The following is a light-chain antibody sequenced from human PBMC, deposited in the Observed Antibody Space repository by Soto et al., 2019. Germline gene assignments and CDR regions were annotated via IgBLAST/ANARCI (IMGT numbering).Light chain of an antibody. CDR2: AAS. V-gene: IGKV3-20*01. J-gene: IGKJ4*01. CDR1: QSLSSNY. Sequence: EIVLTQSPGTLSLSPGERATLSCRASQSLSSNYLAWYQQKPGQAPRFRIYAASARATGIPDRFSGSGAGTDLTLTISRQEPEDFAVYYCLQYGSSPALTFGGGTKVEIK. CDR3: LQYGSSPALT.